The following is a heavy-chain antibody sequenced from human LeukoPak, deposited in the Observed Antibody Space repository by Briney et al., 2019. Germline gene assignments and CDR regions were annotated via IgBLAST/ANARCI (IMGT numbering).Heavy chain of an antibody. Sequence: GASVKVSCKVSGYTLTELSMHWVRQAPGKGLEWMGGFDPEDGETIYAQKFQGRVTMTEDTSTDTAYMELSSLRSEDTAVYYCATDHRRHYDILTGIYYYYGMDVWGQGTTVIVSS. CDR1: GYTLTELS. D-gene: IGHD3-9*01. V-gene: IGHV1-24*01. CDR3: ATDHRRHYDILTGIYYYYGMDV. J-gene: IGHJ6*02. CDR2: FDPEDGET.